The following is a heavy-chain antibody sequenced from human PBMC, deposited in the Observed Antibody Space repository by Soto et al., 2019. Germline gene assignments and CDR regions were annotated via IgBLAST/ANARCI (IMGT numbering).Heavy chain of an antibody. V-gene: IGHV4-31*03. CDR1: GGSISSGGYY. Sequence: SETLSLTCTVSGGSISSGGYYWSWNRQHPGKGLEWIGHIYYSGSTYYNPSLKSRVTISVDTSKNQFSLKLSSVTAADTAVYYCARVDDYSSESDYYYYYMDVWGKGTTVTVSS. CDR3: ARVDDYSSESDYYYYYMDV. D-gene: IGHD4-4*01. J-gene: IGHJ6*03. CDR2: IYYSGST.